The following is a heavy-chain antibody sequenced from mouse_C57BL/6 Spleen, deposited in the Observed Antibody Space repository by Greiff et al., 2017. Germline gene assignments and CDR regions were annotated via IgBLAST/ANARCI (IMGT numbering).Heavy chain of an antibody. V-gene: IGHV1-4*01. J-gene: IGHJ3*01. D-gene: IGHD1-1*01. CDR3: ARNYGSSYGFAY. CDR1: GYTFTSYT. CDR2: INPSSGYT. Sequence: VKLQQSGAELARPGASVKMSCKASGYTFTSYTMHWVKQRPGPGLEWIGYINPSSGYTKYNQKFKDKATLTADKSSSTAYMQLSSLTSEDSAVYYCARNYGSSYGFAYWGQGTLVTVSA.